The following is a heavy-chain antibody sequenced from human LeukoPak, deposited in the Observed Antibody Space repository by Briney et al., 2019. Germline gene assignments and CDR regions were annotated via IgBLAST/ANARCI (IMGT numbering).Heavy chain of an antibody. CDR2: IYYSGST. D-gene: IGHD2-15*01. Sequence: TLSLTCSVSGGSISSGGYYWSWIRQHPGKGLEWIGNIYYSGSTHYNPSLKSRVTISVDTSENQFSLKLTSVTAADTAVYYCASRCPSYCTGGSCYSCDYWGRGTLVTVSS. V-gene: IGHV4-31*03. CDR3: ASRCPSYCTGGSCYSCDY. J-gene: IGHJ4*02. CDR1: GGSISSGGYY.